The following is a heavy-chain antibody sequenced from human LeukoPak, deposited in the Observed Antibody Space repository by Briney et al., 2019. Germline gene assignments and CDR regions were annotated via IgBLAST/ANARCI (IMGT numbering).Heavy chain of an antibody. D-gene: IGHD3-22*01. CDR3: ARADSSGYSAY. Sequence: GGSLRLSFAASGFTFSSYAMHWVRQAPGKGLEYVSAISSNGGSTYYANSVKGRFTISRDNSKNTLYLQMGSLRAEDMAVYYCARADSSGYSAYWGQGTLVTVSS. CDR1: GFTFSSYA. V-gene: IGHV3-64*01. J-gene: IGHJ4*02. CDR2: ISSNGGST.